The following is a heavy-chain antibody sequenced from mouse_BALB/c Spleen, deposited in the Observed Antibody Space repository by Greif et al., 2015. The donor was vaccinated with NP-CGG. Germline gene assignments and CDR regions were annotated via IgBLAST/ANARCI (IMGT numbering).Heavy chain of an antibody. V-gene: IGHV2-6-7*01. CDR2: IWGEGST. CDR3: ARGDYGSSLYYAMDY. J-gene: IGHJ4*01. Sequence: VKLVESGPGLVAPSQSLSITCTVSGFSLTGYGVNWVRQPPGKGLEWLGMIWGEGSTDYNSALKSRLSISKDNSKSQVFLKMNSLQADDTARYYCARGDYGSSLYYAMDYWGQGTSVTVSS. D-gene: IGHD1-1*01. CDR1: GFSLTGYG.